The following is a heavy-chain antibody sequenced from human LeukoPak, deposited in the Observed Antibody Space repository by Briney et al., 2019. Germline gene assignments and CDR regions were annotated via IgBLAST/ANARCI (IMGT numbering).Heavy chain of an antibody. J-gene: IGHJ4*02. CDR1: GFIFSNYW. Sequence: GGSLRLSCAASGFIFSNYWMRWVRQAPGKGLVWVSRINGDGSNTIYADSVKGRFTISRDNAKNTLYLQMNSLTAEDTAVYYCARQYSYGHDYWGQGTLVTVSS. CDR3: ARQYSYGHDY. CDR2: INGDGSNT. D-gene: IGHD5-18*01. V-gene: IGHV3-74*01.